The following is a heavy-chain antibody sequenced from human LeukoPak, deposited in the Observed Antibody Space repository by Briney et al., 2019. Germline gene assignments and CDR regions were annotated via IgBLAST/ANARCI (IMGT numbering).Heavy chain of an antibody. V-gene: IGHV3-30*04. CDR2: ISYDGSNK. CDR1: GFTFSSYA. CDR3: ARTPGVYCSSTSCPGT. D-gene: IGHD2-2*01. J-gene: IGHJ5*02. Sequence: GGSLRLSCAASGFTFSSYAMHWVRQAPGKGLEWVAAISYDGSNKYYADSVKGRFTISRDNSKNTLYLQMNSLRAEDTAVYYCARTPGVYCSSTSCPGTWGQGTLVTVSS.